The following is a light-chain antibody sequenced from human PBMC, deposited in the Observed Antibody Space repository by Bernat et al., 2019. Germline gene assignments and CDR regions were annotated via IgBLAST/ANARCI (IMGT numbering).Light chain of an antibody. CDR2: GAS. V-gene: IGKV3-20*01. CDR1: QIIRTNY. Sequence: EIVLTQSPGTLSLSPGERATLSCRASQIIRTNYLAWYQQTPGQAPRLLIFGASNRATGIPDRFSGSGSGTDFTLTISRLEPEDFAVYFCQQYDSSRITFGQGTRLEIK. CDR3: QQYDSSRIT. J-gene: IGKJ5*01.